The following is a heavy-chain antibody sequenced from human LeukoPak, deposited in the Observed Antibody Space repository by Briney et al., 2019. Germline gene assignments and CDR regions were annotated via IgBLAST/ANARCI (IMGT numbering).Heavy chain of an antibody. J-gene: IGHJ4*02. CDR3: ARGAPGSYCSGGSCPYFDY. V-gene: IGHV1-8*01. CDR2: VNPNSGNT. Sequence: ASVRVSCKASAYTFTSYDMNWVRQATGQGLEWMGWVNPNSGNTGYAQKFQGRVTMTRNTSISTAYMELSSLRSEDTAVYYCARGAPGSYCSGGSCPYFDYWGQGTLISVSS. D-gene: IGHD2-15*01. CDR1: AYTFTSYD.